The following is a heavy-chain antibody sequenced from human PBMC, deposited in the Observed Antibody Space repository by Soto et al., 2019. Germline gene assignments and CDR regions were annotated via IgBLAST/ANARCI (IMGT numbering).Heavy chain of an antibody. V-gene: IGHV3-21*01. CDR1: GFTFSSYS. CDR2: ISSSSSYI. J-gene: IGHJ6*02. D-gene: IGHD2-2*01. Sequence: GGSLRLSCAASGFTFSSYSMNWVRQAPGKGLEWVSSISSSSSYIYYADSVKGRFTISRDNAKNSLYLQMNSLRAEDTAVYYCARVRLVRFNSYYHGMYVWGQGTTVTVSS. CDR3: ARVRLVRFNSYYHGMYV.